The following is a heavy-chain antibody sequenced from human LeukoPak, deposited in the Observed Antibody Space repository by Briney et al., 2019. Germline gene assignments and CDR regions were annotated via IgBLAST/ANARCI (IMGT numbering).Heavy chain of an antibody. J-gene: IGHJ4*02. V-gene: IGHV3-48*01. CDR3: ARVPCSGGSCYSGYFDY. CDR1: GFTFSAYS. Sequence: GGSLRLSCAASGFTFSAYSMNWVRQAPGKGLEWVSYISSSSSTIKYADSVKGRFTISRDNAKNSLYLQVNSLRAEDTAVYYCARVPCSGGSCYSGYFDYWGQGTLVTVSS. D-gene: IGHD2-15*01. CDR2: ISSSSSTI.